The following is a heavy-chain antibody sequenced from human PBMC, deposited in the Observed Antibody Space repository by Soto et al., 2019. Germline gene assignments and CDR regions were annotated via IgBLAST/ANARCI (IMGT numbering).Heavy chain of an antibody. V-gene: IGHV3-15*07. Sequence: EVQLVESGGGLVKPGGSLRLSCAASGVTFSNAWMNWVRQAPGKGLEWVGRIRSKTDGGTADYAGPVQGRVTISRDDSKNTLYPQINSLKSEDTAVYFCDRHPGGGNWFDPCGQGTLVTVSS. CDR2: IRSKTDGGTA. CDR1: GVTFSNAW. CDR3: DRHPGGGNWFDP. J-gene: IGHJ5*02. D-gene: IGHD3-16*01.